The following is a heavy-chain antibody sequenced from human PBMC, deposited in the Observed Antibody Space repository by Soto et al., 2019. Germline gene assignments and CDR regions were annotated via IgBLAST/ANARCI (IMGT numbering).Heavy chain of an antibody. Sequence: SETLSLTCTVSGGSISSGDYYWSWIRQPPGKGLEWIGYIYYSGSTYYNPSLKSRVTISVDTSKNQFSLKLSSVTAADTAVYYCALADCISTSCYGFDYWGQGTLVTVSS. CDR2: IYYSGST. D-gene: IGHD2-2*01. V-gene: IGHV4-30-4*01. CDR1: GGSISSGDYY. CDR3: ALADCISTSCYGFDY. J-gene: IGHJ4*02.